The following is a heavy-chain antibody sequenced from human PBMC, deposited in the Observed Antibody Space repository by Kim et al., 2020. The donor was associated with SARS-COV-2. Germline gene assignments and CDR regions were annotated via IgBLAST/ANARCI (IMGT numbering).Heavy chain of an antibody. V-gene: IGHV4-39*01. D-gene: IGHD6-19*01. CDR3: ASLSDSSGWYYSLHYFDY. Sequence: SETLSLTFTVSGGSISSSSYYWGWIRQPPGKGLEWIGSIYYSGSTYYNPSLKSRVTISVDTSKNQFSLKLSSVTAADTAVYYCASLSDSSGWYYSLHYFDYWGQGTLVTVSS. J-gene: IGHJ4*02. CDR1: GGSISSSSYY. CDR2: IYYSGST.